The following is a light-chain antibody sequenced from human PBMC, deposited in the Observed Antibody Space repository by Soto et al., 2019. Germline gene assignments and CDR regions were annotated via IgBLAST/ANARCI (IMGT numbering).Light chain of an antibody. Sequence: QSALTQPASVSGSPGQSITITCTGSSSDIGGYNYVSWYQQHPDRAPKLMIYEVSHRSSGVSNRFSGSKSGNTASLTISGLQAEDEADYYCSSFTTITTWVFGGGTKLTVL. CDR3: SSFTTITTWV. V-gene: IGLV2-14*01. CDR1: SSDIGGYNY. J-gene: IGLJ3*02. CDR2: EVS.